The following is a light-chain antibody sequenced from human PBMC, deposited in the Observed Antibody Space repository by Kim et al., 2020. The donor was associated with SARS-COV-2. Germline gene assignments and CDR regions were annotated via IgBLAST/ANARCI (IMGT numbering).Light chain of an antibody. Sequence: VSPGETASITCAEDNLENKYVCWYQQKPGQSPVLVMYQNIKRPSGIPERFSGSNSGNTATLTISGTQGLDEADYYCQAWDSRNYVFGTGTKVTVL. CDR2: QNI. V-gene: IGLV3-1*01. CDR3: QAWDSRNYV. CDR1: NLENKY. J-gene: IGLJ1*01.